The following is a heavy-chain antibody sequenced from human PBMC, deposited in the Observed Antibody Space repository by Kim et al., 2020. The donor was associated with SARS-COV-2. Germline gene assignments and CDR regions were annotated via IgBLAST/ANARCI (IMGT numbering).Heavy chain of an antibody. Sequence: GGSLRLSCAASGFTFMNYAMNWVRQAPGKGLEWVSIISATTGTTSYIHYADSVKGRFTISRDDSRNTLFLQMNNLRVEDTAVYYCAKRRTIFGVVIKGGAADHWGQGTLVTVSS. J-gene: IGHJ4*02. CDR1: GFTFMNYA. CDR2: ISATTGTT. V-gene: IGHV3-23*01. CDR3: AKRRTIFGVVIKGGAADH. D-gene: IGHD3-3*01.